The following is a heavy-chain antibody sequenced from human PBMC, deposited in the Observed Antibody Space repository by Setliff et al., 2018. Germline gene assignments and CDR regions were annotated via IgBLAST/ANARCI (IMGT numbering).Heavy chain of an antibody. Sequence: SETLSLTCTVSGNSISSDYWSWIRQPAGKGLEWIGRIYTSGNTNYNPSLETRVTISLDTSKNEFSLKLNSVTAADTAVYYCARGEGCNDGICLYQFDFWGQGTLVTVSS. D-gene: IGHD2-2*01. CDR2: IYTSGNT. V-gene: IGHV4-4*07. CDR3: ARGEGCNDGICLYQFDF. CDR1: GNSISSDY. J-gene: IGHJ4*02.